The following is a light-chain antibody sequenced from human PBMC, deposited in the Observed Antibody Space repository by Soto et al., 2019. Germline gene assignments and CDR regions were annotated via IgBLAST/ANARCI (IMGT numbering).Light chain of an antibody. CDR1: SSDVGGYNY. Sequence: QSVLTQPASVSGSPGQSITISCTGTSSDVGGYNYVSWYQQHPGKAPKLMIYEVSNRPSGVSNRFSGSKSGNTASLTISGLQAEDEADYYCSSYTSSSGYVFGTGTK. V-gene: IGLV2-14*01. J-gene: IGLJ1*01. CDR2: EVS. CDR3: SSYTSSSGYV.